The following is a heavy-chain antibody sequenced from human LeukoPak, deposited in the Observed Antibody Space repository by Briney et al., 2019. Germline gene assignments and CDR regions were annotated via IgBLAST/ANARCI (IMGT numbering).Heavy chain of an antibody. CDR2: ISYDGSNK. CDR3: AKDGVVGATRPYYFDY. Sequence: GGSLRLSCAASGFTFSSYGMHWVRQAPGKGLEWVAVISYDGSNKQYADSVKGRFTISRDNAKNSLYLQMNSLRAEDTAVYYCAKDGVVGATRPYYFDYWGQGTLVTVSS. J-gene: IGHJ4*02. V-gene: IGHV3-30*18. D-gene: IGHD1-26*01. CDR1: GFTFSSYG.